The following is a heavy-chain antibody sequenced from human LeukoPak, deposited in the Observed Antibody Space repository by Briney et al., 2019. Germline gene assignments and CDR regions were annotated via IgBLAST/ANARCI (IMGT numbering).Heavy chain of an antibody. CDR1: GGTFSSYA. Sequence: RASVKVSCKASGGTFSSYAISWVRQAPGQGLEWMGRIIPIFGTANYAQKFQGRVTITTDESTSTAYMELSSLRSEDTAVYYCARDSNSGSYYASYYYMDVWGKGTTVTVSS. D-gene: IGHD1-26*01. CDR3: ARDSNSGSYYASYYYMDV. J-gene: IGHJ6*03. CDR2: IIPIFGTA. V-gene: IGHV1-69*05.